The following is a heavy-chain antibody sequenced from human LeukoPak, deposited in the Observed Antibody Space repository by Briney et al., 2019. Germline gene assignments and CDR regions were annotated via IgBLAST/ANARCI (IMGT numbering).Heavy chain of an antibody. CDR2: ISYDGSNK. CDR1: KFIFSDYG. J-gene: IGHJ4*02. V-gene: IGHV3-30*12. CDR3: ARRYYGSATYRLPYDY. Sequence: GGSLRLSCAASKFIFSDYGMHWVRQAPGKGLEWVAVISYDGSNKYYADSVKGRFTISRDNSKNTLYLQMNSLRAEDTAVYYCARRYYGSATYRLPYDYWGQGTLVTVSS. D-gene: IGHD3-22*01.